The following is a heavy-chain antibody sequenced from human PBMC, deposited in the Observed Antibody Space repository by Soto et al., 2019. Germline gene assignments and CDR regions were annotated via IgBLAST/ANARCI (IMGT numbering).Heavy chain of an antibody. D-gene: IGHD6-19*01. CDR3: ARPFETSGWYDY. CDR1: GYSFTSYW. CDR2: IYPGDSDT. J-gene: IGHJ4*02. Sequence: RGESLKISCKGSGYSFTSYWIGWVHQMPGKGLELMGIIYPGDSDTRYSPSFQGQVTISADKSISTAYLQWSSLKASDTAMYYCARPFETSGWYDYWGQGTLVTVSS. V-gene: IGHV5-51*07.